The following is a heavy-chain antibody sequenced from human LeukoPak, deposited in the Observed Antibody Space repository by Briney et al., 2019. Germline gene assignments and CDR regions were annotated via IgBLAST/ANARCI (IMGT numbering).Heavy chain of an antibody. CDR2: IYYSGTT. CDR3: ARVGYSGYDNRGSFDY. J-gene: IGHJ4*02. Sequence: SETLSLTCTVSGGSISSSSSYWGWIRQPPGKGLEWVGSIYYSGTTYYNPSLKSRVTISVDTSKNQFSLRLSSVTAADTAVYYCARVGYSGYDNRGSFDYWGQGTLVTVSS. D-gene: IGHD5-12*01. V-gene: IGHV4-39*07. CDR1: GGSISSSSSY.